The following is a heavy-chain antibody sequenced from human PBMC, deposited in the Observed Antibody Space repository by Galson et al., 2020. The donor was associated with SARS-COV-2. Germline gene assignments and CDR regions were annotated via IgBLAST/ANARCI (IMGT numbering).Heavy chain of an antibody. CDR1: GFSLSTSGVG. J-gene: IGHJ6*02. Sequence: SGPTLVKPTQTLTLTCTFSGFSLSTSGVGVGWIRQPPGKALEWLALIYWNDDKRYSPSLKSRLTITKDTSKNQVVLTMTNMDPVDTATYYCAQGYDYVWWSPLRYYGRDVGGQGTTVTVSS. V-gene: IGHV2-5*01. CDR3: AQGYDYVWWSPLRYYGRDV. D-gene: IGHD3-16*01. CDR2: IYWNDDK.